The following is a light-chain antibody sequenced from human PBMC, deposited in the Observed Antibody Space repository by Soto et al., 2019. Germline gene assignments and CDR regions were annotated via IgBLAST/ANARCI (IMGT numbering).Light chain of an antibody. CDR1: SSDVGGYNY. Sequence: QSALTQPPSASGSPGQSVTISCTGTSSDVGGYNYVSWYQQHPGKAPKLIIHEVSKRPSGVPDRFSGSKSGNTASLTVSGLQPDEEADYYCCSYAGSTYVFGTGTKVTVL. CDR2: EVS. J-gene: IGLJ1*01. CDR3: CSYAGSTYV. V-gene: IGLV2-8*01.